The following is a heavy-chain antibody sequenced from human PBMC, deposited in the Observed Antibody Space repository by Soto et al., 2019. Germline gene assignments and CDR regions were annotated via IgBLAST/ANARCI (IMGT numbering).Heavy chain of an antibody. V-gene: IGHV3-30-3*01. Sequence: QVQLVESGGGVVQPGRSLRLSCAASGFTFSSYAMHWVRQAPGKGLEWVAVISYDGSNKYYADSVKGRFTISRDNSKNTLYLQMNSMRAEDTAVYYCARPPWGNYYDSSGYFRDWGQGTLVTVSS. CDR2: ISYDGSNK. CDR1: GFTFSSYA. D-gene: IGHD3-22*01. J-gene: IGHJ4*02. CDR3: ARPPWGNYYDSSGYFRD.